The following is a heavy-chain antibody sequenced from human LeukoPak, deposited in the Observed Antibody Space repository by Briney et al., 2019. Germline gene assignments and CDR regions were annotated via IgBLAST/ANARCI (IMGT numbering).Heavy chain of an antibody. CDR3: AKGRTVSSYSASAY. J-gene: IGHJ4*02. CDR2: IGGNGAEI. D-gene: IGHD2-15*01. V-gene: IGHV3-23*01. Sequence: PGGSLRLSCAASGFTFNTYAMNWVRQAQGKGLEWVSVIGGNGAEIFYADSVKGRFTISRDNSKNTLYLEMNSLRAEDTAVYYCAKGRTVSSYSASAYWGQGTLVTVSS. CDR1: GFTFNTYA.